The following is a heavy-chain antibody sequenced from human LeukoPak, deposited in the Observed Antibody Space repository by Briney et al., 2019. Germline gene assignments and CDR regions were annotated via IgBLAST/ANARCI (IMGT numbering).Heavy chain of an antibody. CDR2: IYTSGTT. J-gene: IGHJ4*02. D-gene: IGHD3-10*01. Sequence: SETLSLTCTVSSGSITNYYWNWIRQPAGKGLEWIGRIYTSGTTNFNPSLKSRVTMSVDTSKNQFSLKLSSVTAADTAVYYCARNYYGSGSPTFDDWGQGTLVTVSS. CDR1: SGSITNYY. V-gene: IGHV4-4*07. CDR3: ARNYYGSGSPTFDD.